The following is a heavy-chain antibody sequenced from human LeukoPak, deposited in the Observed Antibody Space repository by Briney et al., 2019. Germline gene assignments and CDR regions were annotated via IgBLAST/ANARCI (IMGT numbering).Heavy chain of an antibody. J-gene: IGHJ5*02. Sequence: SQTLSLTCTVSGGSISSGSYYWSWIRQPAGKGLEWIGRIYTSGSTNYNPSLKSRVTISVDTSKNQFSLKQSSVTAADTAVYYCARDALGFTPGGWFDPWGQGTLVTVSS. D-gene: IGHD1-26*01. CDR3: ARDALGFTPGGWFDP. CDR2: IYTSGST. CDR1: GGSISSGSYY. V-gene: IGHV4-61*02.